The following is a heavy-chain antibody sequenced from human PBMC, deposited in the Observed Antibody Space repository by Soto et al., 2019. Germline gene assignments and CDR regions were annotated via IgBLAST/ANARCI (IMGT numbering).Heavy chain of an antibody. CDR2: IYYSGST. Sequence: QLQLQESDPGLVKPSETLSLTCTVSGGSISSSSYYWGWIRQPPGKGLEWIGSIYYSGSTYYNPSLKSRVTISVDTSKDQFSLKLSSVTAADTAVYYCARHGIAAAGTWGQGTLVTVSS. CDR1: GGSISSSSYY. V-gene: IGHV4-39*01. J-gene: IGHJ5*02. D-gene: IGHD6-13*01. CDR3: ARHGIAAAGT.